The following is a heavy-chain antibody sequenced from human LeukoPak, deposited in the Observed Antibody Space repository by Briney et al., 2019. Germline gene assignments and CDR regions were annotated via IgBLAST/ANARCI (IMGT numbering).Heavy chain of an antibody. CDR3: TRDVASRNWFDP. CDR2: IWYDGSNK. V-gene: IGHV3-33*01. CDR1: GFTFSNYG. Sequence: GGALTLSCAASGFTFSNYGMHWVRQAPGKGLEGVAFIWYDGSNKDYAASVKGRFTISRDNSKNTLFLQMNSLRAEDTAVYYCTRDVASRNWFDPWGQGTLATVSS. J-gene: IGHJ5*02.